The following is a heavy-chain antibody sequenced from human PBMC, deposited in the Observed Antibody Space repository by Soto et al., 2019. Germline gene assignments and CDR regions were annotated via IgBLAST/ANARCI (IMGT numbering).Heavy chain of an antibody. J-gene: IGHJ4*02. D-gene: IGHD6-13*01. Sequence: PSETLSLTCAVYGGSFSGYYWSWTRQPPGKGLEWIGEINHSGSTNYNPSLKSRVTISVDTSKNQFSLKLSSVTAADTAVYYCARRSSSWYLRAAPYYFDYWGQGTLVTVSS. CDR1: GGSFSGYY. CDR3: ARRSSSWYLRAAPYYFDY. CDR2: INHSGST. V-gene: IGHV4-34*01.